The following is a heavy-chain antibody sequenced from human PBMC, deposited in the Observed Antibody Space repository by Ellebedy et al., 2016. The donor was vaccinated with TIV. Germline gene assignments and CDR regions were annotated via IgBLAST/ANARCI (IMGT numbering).Heavy chain of an antibody. D-gene: IGHD5-18*01. CDR1: GFTFRNHY. CDR3: ARDPDTANKIDY. CDR2: ITSSGDSM. Sequence: GGSLRLXCAASGFTFRNHYMSWVRQAPGKGLEWVSFITSSGDSMYYADSVKGRFTISRDNAKNSLYLEMNSLRAEDTAVYYCARDPDTANKIDYWGQGTLVTVSS. V-gene: IGHV3-21*06. J-gene: IGHJ4*02.